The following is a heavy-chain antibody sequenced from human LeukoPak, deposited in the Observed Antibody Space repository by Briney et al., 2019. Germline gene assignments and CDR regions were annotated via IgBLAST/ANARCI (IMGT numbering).Heavy chain of an antibody. CDR2: INPNSGGT. CDR3: ARDTGGRTRHFDY. Sequence: ASVKVSCKASGYTFTGCYMHWVRQAPGQGLEWMGWINPNSGGTNYAQKFQGRVTMTRDTSISTAYMELSRLRSDDTAVYYCARDTGGRTRHFDYWGQGTLVTVSS. D-gene: IGHD1-26*01. V-gene: IGHV1-2*02. J-gene: IGHJ4*02. CDR1: GYTFTGCY.